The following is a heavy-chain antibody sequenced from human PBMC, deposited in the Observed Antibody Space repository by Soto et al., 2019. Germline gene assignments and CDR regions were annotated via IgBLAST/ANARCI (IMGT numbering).Heavy chain of an antibody. D-gene: IGHD3-10*01. Sequence: QMQLVQSGPEVKKPGSSVKVSCKASGDSFGSYAVSWVRQAPGQGLEWMGAIIPVFGTTNYTQKFQGRVTITADDSPTTATMELSSLRSAATAVISCPREPFGRFDPWAREPWSPSPQ. CDR1: GDSFGSYA. CDR2: IIPVFGTT. CDR3: PREPFGRFDP. J-gene: IGHJ5*02. V-gene: IGHV1-69*01.